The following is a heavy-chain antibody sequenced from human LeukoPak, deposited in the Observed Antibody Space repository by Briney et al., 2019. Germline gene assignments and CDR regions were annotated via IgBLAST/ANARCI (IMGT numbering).Heavy chain of an antibody. D-gene: IGHD2-21*02. CDR2: ISGSGANT. V-gene: IGHV3-23*01. J-gene: IGHJ5*02. Sequence: QTGGSLRLSCAASGFTFSSYAMSWVRQAPGKRLEWVSAISGSGANTYYADSVKGRFTISRDNSKNTLYLQMNSLRAEDTAVYYCAKAALAYCGGVCYSPFDPWGQGTLVTVSS. CDR3: AKAALAYCGGVCYSPFDP. CDR1: GFTFSSYA.